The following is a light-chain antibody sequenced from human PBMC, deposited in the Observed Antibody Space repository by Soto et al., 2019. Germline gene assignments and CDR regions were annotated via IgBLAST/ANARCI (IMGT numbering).Light chain of an antibody. V-gene: IGLV1-40*01. J-gene: IGLJ2*01. CDR3: QSYDSSLSNVV. CDR2: ANS. Sequence: QSVLTQPPSVSGATGQRVTISCTGSRSNIGAGYDVHWYQQLPGTAPKLLIYANSQGPSGVPDRFSGSKSGTSASLAITGLQAEDEADYYCQSYDSSLSNVVFGGGTKLTVL. CDR1: RSNIGAGYD.